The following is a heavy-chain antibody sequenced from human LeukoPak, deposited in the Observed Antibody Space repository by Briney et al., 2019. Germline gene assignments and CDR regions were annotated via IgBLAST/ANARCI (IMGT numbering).Heavy chain of an antibody. CDR3: AKAVYQVLITSPADY. CDR1: GFTFSSYA. Sequence: GGFLRLSCAASGFTFSSYAMHWVRQAPGKGLEWVAVISYDGSNKYYADSVKGRFTISRDNSKNTLYLQMNSLRAEDTAVYYCAKAVYQVLITSPADYWGQGTLVTVSS. J-gene: IGHJ4*02. CDR2: ISYDGSNK. D-gene: IGHD2-2*01. V-gene: IGHV3-30-3*01.